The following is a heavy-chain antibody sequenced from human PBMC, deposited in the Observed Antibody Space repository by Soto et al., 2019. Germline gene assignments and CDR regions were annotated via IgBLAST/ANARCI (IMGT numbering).Heavy chain of an antibody. V-gene: IGHV4-39*01. CDR2: IHYSGST. Sequence: QLQLQESGPGLVKPSETLSLTCTVSGGSISSSSYYWGWIRQPPGKGLEWIGSIHYSGSTDYNPSLKSRATISADTSKNQFSLKLSSVTAADTAVYYCARLYRGGSRLLSSQYFQHWGQGTLVTVSS. D-gene: IGHD2-15*01. CDR1: GGSISSSSYY. CDR3: ARLYRGGSRLLSSQYFQH. J-gene: IGHJ1*01.